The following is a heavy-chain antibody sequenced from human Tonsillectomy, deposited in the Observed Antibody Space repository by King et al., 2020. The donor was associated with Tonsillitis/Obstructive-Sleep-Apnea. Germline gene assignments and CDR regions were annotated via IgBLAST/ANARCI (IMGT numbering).Heavy chain of an antibody. J-gene: IGHJ4*02. CDR1: GFTFSNYW. Sequence: VQLVESGGGLVQPGGSLRLSCAASGFTFSNYWMHWVRQAPGKGLVWVSRINEDGSYTSYADSVKGRFTISRDNAKNTLYLQMNSRRAEDTAVYYCARDLTGPVDYWGQGTLVTVSS. CDR2: INEDGSYT. V-gene: IGHV3-74*01. CDR3: ARDLTGPVDY.